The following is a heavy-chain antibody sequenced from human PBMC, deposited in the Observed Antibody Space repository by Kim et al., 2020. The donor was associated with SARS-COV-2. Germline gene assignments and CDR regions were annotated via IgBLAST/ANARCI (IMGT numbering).Heavy chain of an antibody. J-gene: IGHJ4*02. CDR2: IWYDGSNK. Sequence: GGSLRLSCAASGFTFSSYGMHWVRQAPGKGLEWVAVIWYDGSNKYYADSVKGRFTITRDNSKNTLYLQMNSLRAEDTAVYYCASGTGLELRWGWFDYWGQGTLVTVSS. V-gene: IGHV3-33*01. D-gene: IGHD1-7*01. CDR3: ASGTGLELRWGWFDY. CDR1: GFTFSSYG.